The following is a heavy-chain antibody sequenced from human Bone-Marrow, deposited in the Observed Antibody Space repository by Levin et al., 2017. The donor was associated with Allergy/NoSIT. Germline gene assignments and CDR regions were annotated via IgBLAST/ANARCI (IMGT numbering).Heavy chain of an antibody. J-gene: IGHJ4*02. D-gene: IGHD2-2*01. V-gene: IGHV3-9*01. CDR2: ISWNSVNI. CDR1: GFSFGDSA. CDR3: AKDASVTLMDLVPEYFDC. Sequence: GGSLRLSCAASGFSFGDSAMHWVRQAPGKGLEWVSSISWNSVNIAYADSVRGRFTISRDNAKNSLYLQMNSLRAEDTAFYFCAKDASVTLMDLVPEYFDCWGQGTLVTVSS.